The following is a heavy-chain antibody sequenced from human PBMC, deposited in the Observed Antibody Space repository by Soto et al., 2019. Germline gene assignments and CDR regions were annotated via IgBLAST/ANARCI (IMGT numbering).Heavy chain of an antibody. J-gene: IGHJ4*02. D-gene: IGHD2-8*02. CDR1: GGSFSGYY. CDR2: INHSGIT. Sequence: QVQLQQWGAGLLKPSETLSLTCAVYGGSFSGYYWTWIRQPPGTGLEWIGEINHSGITNYNPSIKSRVTVSVDTYKYQFSLKLTSVTAADSAVYYCARDKITGLFDYWSQGTLVTVSS. V-gene: IGHV4-34*01. CDR3: ARDKITGLFDY.